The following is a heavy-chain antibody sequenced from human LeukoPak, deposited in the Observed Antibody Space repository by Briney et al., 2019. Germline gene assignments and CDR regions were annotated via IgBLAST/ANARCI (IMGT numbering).Heavy chain of an antibody. J-gene: IGHJ4*02. D-gene: IGHD3-3*01. Sequence: GASVKVSCKASGYTFTSYGISWVRQAPGQGLEWMGWISAYNGNTNYAQKLQGRVTMTTDTSTSTAYMEMRSLRSDDTAVYYCARERREGYYDFWSGYDNWGQGTLVTVSS. CDR3: ARERREGYYDFWSGYDN. V-gene: IGHV1-18*01. CDR2: ISAYNGNT. CDR1: GYTFTSYG.